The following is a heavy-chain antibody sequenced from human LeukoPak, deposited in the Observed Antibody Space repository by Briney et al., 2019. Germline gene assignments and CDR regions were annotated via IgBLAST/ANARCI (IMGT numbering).Heavy chain of an antibody. CDR1: GFTFSNAW. Sequence: PGGSLRLSCAASGFTFSNAWMSWVRQAPGKGLEWVSVIYSGGSTYYADSVKGRFTISRDNSKNTLYLQMNSLRAEDTAVYYCASDSGSYPGAFDIWGQGTMVTVSS. CDR3: ASDSGSYPGAFDI. CDR2: IYSGGST. J-gene: IGHJ3*02. V-gene: IGHV3-53*01. D-gene: IGHD1-26*01.